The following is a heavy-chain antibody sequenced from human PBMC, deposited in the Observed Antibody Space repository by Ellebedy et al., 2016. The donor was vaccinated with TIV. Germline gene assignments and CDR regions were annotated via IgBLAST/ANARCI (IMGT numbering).Heavy chain of an antibody. D-gene: IGHD3-10*01. V-gene: IGHV3-30*18. J-gene: IGHJ4*02. CDR2: MSYDGRNK. CDR3: AKDLGFYGSGSHY. CDR1: GFTFSNYA. Sequence: GESLKISCAAPGFTFSNYAMSWVRQAPGKGLEWVAFMSYDGRNKYYGDSVKGRFTISRDNSNNTLYLQMNSLRTEDTALYYCAKDLGFYGSGSHYWGQGTLVTVSS.